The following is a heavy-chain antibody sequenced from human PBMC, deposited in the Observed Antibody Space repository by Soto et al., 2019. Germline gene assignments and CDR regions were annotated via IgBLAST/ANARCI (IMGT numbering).Heavy chain of an antibody. D-gene: IGHD2-15*01. CDR2: VRNKAHSYNP. CDR1: GFTFSDQY. Sequence: EVQLVESGGGLVEPGGSRILSWAADGFTFSDQYRDCVRPAPAKGRERLGRVRNKAHSYNPEYAASVRGRFTVSRDDSKNSLYLQRNSLKTEDTAMYYCVRNLASGGTYYFDYWGQGTLVTVSS. CDR3: VRNLASGGTYYFDY. J-gene: IGHJ4*02. V-gene: IGHV3-72*01.